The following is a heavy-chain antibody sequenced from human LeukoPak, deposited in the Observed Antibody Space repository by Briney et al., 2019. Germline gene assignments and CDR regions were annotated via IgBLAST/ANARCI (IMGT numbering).Heavy chain of an antibody. CDR3: AKGRSTPAYFDY. J-gene: IGHJ4*02. CDR2: ISGSGGST. D-gene: IGHD2-2*01. Sequence: PGGSLRLSCAASGFTVSSYAMSWVRQGPGKGLEWGSAISGSGGSTYYADSGRGRFTISRDNSKNTLYLQMNSLSAEDTAVYYCAKGRSTPAYFDYWGQGTLVTVSS. CDR1: GFTVSSYA. V-gene: IGHV3-23*01.